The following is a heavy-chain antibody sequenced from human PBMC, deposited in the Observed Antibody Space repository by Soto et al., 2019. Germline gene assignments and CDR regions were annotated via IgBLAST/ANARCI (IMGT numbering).Heavy chain of an antibody. V-gene: IGHV4-34*01. CDR3: ARAXKIRLQFPNYYYYGMDV. J-gene: IGHJ6*02. D-gene: IGHD5-12*01. CDR1: GGSFSGYY. CDR2: INHSGST. Sequence: PSETLSLTCAVYGGSFSGYYWSWIRQPPGKGLEWIGEINHSGSTNYNPSLKSRVTISVDTSKNQFSLKLSSVTAADTAVYYCARAXKIRLQFPNYYYYGMDVWGQGTTVTVSS.